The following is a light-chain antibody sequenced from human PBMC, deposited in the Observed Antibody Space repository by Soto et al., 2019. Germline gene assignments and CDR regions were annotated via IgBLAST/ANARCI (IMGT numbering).Light chain of an antibody. CDR1: QSVSSSY. Sequence: EILLTQSRGTLSLSPGSRSTHSWMASQSVSSSYLAWYQQKPGQAHRLLIYGAYSRATGIKDRFSGSGSGTDFTLTIRRMEPEDFAVYYCQQSGSSPGTFGQGTKLDIK. CDR3: QQSGSSPGT. CDR2: GAY. J-gene: IGKJ1*01. V-gene: IGKV3-20*01.